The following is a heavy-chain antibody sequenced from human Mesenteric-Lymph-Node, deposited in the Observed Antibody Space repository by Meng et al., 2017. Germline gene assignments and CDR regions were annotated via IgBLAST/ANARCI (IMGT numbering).Heavy chain of an antibody. CDR2: IYYSGST. V-gene: IGHV4-39*01. Sequence: PQLQEPGPGPVKPTETVSLTCTVSGGSSSSSGHYWGWIRQPPGKGLEWIGSIYYSGSTYYNPSLRSRVTMSLDTSKNQFSLKLSSVTATDTAVYYCARHDGGYGDYFDHWGQGTLVTVSS. CDR3: ARHDGGYGDYFDH. CDR1: GGSSSSSGHY. D-gene: IGHD5-12*01. J-gene: IGHJ4*02.